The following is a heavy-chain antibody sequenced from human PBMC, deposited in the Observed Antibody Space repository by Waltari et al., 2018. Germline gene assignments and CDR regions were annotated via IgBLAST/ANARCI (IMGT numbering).Heavy chain of an antibody. CDR3: ARGKAFDP. V-gene: IGHV3-21*06. CDR1: GFSFEEYS. Sequence: VRLVESGGGRVEPGESLRLSCVGSGFSFEEYSMNWVRQAPGKGLEWVSSLNNGGDYKGYADSVEGRFTISRDNDKNTLYLQMNDLRVDDTAIYYCARGKAFDPWGQGTRVNVSS. CDR2: LNNGGDYK. J-gene: IGHJ5*02.